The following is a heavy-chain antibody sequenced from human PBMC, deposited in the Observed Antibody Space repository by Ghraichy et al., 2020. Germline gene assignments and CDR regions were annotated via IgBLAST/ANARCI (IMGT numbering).Heavy chain of an antibody. V-gene: IGHV4-39*07. Sequence: SETLSLTCTVSGGSISSSSYYWGWIRQPPGKGLEWIGSIYYSGSTYYNPSLKSRVTISVDTSKNQFSLKLSSVTAADTAVYYCAVCSSGYYHQNAFDIWGQGTMVTVSS. J-gene: IGHJ3*02. CDR2: IYYSGST. D-gene: IGHD3-22*01. CDR1: GGSISSSSYY. CDR3: AVCSSGYYHQNAFDI.